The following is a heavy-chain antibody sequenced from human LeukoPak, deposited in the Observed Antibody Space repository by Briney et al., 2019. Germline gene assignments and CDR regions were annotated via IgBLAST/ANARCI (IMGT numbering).Heavy chain of an antibody. J-gene: IGHJ5*02. CDR1: GYTFTSYD. D-gene: IGHD3-3*01. CDR3: ARGERVWIFGVVISNWFDP. Sequence: EASVKVSCKASGYTFTSYDINWVRQATGQGLEWMGWMNPNSGNTGYAQEFQGRVTMTRNTSISTAYMELSSLRSEDTAVYYCARGERVWIFGVVISNWFDPWGQGTLVTVSS. CDR2: MNPNSGNT. V-gene: IGHV1-8*01.